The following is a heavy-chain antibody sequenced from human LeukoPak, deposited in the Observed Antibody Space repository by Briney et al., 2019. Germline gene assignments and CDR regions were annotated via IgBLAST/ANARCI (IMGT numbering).Heavy chain of an antibody. V-gene: IGHV1-18*01. Sequence: ASVKVSCKASGYTFTTYNINWVRQAPGQGLEWMGWISGYNGNTNYAQKLQGRVTMTTDTSTSTAYMELRSLRSDDTAVYYCARNTRGLLWFGESTFDYWGQGTLVTVSS. CDR2: ISGYNGNT. CDR1: GYTFTTYN. D-gene: IGHD3-10*01. J-gene: IGHJ4*02. CDR3: ARNTRGLLWFGESTFDY.